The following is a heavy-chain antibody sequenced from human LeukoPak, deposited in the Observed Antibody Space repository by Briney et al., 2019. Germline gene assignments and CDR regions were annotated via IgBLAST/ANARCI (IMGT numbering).Heavy chain of an antibody. CDR2: ISGSGGST. Sequence: GSLRLSCAASGFTFSSYAMSWVRQAPGKGLEWVSAISGSGGSTYYADSVKGRFTISRDNSKNTLYLQMNSLRAEDTAVYYCAKDLEAWYCSGGSCYRSAGAFDIWGQGTMVTVSS. D-gene: IGHD2-15*01. CDR3: AKDLEAWYCSGGSCYRSAGAFDI. CDR1: GFTFSSYA. J-gene: IGHJ3*02. V-gene: IGHV3-23*01.